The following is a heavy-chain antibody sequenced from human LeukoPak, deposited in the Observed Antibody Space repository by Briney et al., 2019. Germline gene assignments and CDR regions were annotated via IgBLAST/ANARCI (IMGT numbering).Heavy chain of an antibody. CDR3: TTDSHYDILTGYHYYFDY. Sequence: GGSLRLSCAASGFTFSNAWMSWVRQAPGKGLEWVGRIKSKTDGGTTDYAAPVKGRFTISRDDSKNTLYLQMNSLKTEDTAVYYCTTDSHYDILTGYHYYFDYWGQGTLVTVSS. V-gene: IGHV3-15*01. D-gene: IGHD3-9*01. CDR2: IKSKTDGGTT. CDR1: GFTFSNAW. J-gene: IGHJ4*02.